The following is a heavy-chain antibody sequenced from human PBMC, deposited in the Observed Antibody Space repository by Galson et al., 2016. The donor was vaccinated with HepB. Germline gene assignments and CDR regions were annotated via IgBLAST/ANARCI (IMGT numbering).Heavy chain of an antibody. Sequence: SVKVSCKASGYTFPNYGISWVRQAPGQGLEWMGWISAYNGNTNYAQKLQGKVTMTTDTSTSTAYMELRSLRSDDTAVYYCARNSSSLPFSDYCGQGTLVTVSS. V-gene: IGHV1-18*01. CDR3: ARNSSSLPFSDY. CDR1: GYTFPNYG. CDR2: ISAYNGNT. D-gene: IGHD6-6*01. J-gene: IGHJ4*02.